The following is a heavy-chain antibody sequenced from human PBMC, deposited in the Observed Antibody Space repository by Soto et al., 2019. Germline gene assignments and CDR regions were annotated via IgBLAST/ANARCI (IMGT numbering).Heavy chain of an antibody. V-gene: IGHV1-69*13. CDR1: GGTFRSYA. CDR2: IIPIFGTA. D-gene: IGHD6-13*01. Sequence: SVKVSCKASGGTFRSYAISWVRQAPGQGLEWMGGIIPIFGTANYAQKFQGRVTITADESTSTAYMELSSLRSEDTAVYYCARDGDYSSSRKGYWFDPWGQGTLVTVSS. CDR3: ARDGDYSSSRKGYWFDP. J-gene: IGHJ5*02.